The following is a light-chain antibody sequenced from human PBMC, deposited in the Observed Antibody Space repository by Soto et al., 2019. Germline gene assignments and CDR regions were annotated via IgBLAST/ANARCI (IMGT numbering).Light chain of an antibody. CDR3: QHRRNWPLT. CDR2: DAS. V-gene: IGKV3-15*01. CDR1: QSVRSN. J-gene: IGKJ4*01. Sequence: EIVMTQSPATLSVSPGERATLSCRASQSVRSNLAWYQQKPGQAPRLLMYDASTRATGIPARFSGSGSGTEFTISISSLQYQDLAVYYCQHRRNWPLTFGGGTKVDIK.